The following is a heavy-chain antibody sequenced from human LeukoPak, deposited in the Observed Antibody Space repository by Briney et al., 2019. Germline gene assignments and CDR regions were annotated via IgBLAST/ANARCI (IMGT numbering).Heavy chain of an antibody. V-gene: IGHV4-39*07. CDR1: GGSINSSSYS. CDR3: ARLSPGTNSPTFLY. J-gene: IGHJ4*02. D-gene: IGHD4/OR15-4a*01. Sequence: PSETLSLTCTVSGGSINSSSYSWGWIRQPPGKGLEWIGLISYTGSTYYNPSLKSRVTISVDTSKNQFSLNLSSVTAADTAVYYCARLSPGTNSPTFLYWGQGTLVTVSS. CDR2: ISYTGST.